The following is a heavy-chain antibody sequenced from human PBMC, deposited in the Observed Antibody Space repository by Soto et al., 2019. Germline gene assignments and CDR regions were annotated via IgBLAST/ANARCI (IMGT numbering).Heavy chain of an antibody. CDR2: IYWDDDK. CDR1: GFSLSTSGIG. D-gene: IGHD3-10*01. CDR3: AHRLSRTPASGSGSWGPYYFDY. J-gene: IGHJ4*02. V-gene: IGHV2-5*02. Sequence: QITLKESGPTLVKPTQTLTLTCTFSGFSLSTSGIGVGWIRQPPGKALEWLALIYWDDDKRYSPSLKSRLTITKDTSKNQVVLTVTNMDPVDTARYYCAHRLSRTPASGSGSWGPYYFDYWGQGTLVTVSS.